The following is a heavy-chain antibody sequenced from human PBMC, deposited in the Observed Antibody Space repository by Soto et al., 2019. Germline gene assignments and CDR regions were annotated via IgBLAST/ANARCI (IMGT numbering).Heavy chain of an antibody. Sequence: QVLLVESGGGVVQPGRSLRLSCAASGFTFSSFGMHWVRQAPGKGLEWVALIWYDGSNKYYADSVKGRFTISRDNSRNALYLQMNSLRAEDTAVYYCARRGGGSYEDYWGQGTLVTVSS. CDR3: ARRGGGSYEDY. V-gene: IGHV3-33*01. D-gene: IGHD1-26*01. J-gene: IGHJ4*02. CDR2: IWYDGSNK. CDR1: GFTFSSFG.